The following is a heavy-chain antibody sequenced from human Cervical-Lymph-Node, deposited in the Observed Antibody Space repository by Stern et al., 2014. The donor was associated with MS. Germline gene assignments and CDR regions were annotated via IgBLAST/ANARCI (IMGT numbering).Heavy chain of an antibody. J-gene: IGHJ4*02. CDR2: IYYSGST. Sequence: QVQLQESGPGLVKPSETLSLTCTVSGGSISSYYWSWIRQPPGKGLEWIGYIYYSGSTNYNPSLKSRVTISVDTSKNQFSLKLSSVTAADTAVYYCARLSSYGSFDFDYWGQGTLVTVSS. V-gene: IGHV4-59*01. CDR3: ARLSSYGSFDFDY. CDR1: GGSISSYY. D-gene: IGHD5-18*01.